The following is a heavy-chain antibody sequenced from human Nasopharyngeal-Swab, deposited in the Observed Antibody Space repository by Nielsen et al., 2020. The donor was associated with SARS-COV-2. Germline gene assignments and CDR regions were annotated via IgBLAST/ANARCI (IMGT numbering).Heavy chain of an antibody. CDR3: ASSGLARRDLGY. V-gene: IGHV3-7*03. Sequence: GESLKISCAASGFTFSSYWMSWVRQAPGKGLEWVANIKQDGSEKYYLDSVKGRFTISRDNAKNSLYLQMNSLRAEDTALYYCASSGLARRDLGYWGQGTLVTVSS. CDR2: IKQDGSEK. D-gene: IGHD3-16*01. J-gene: IGHJ4*02. CDR1: GFTFSSYW.